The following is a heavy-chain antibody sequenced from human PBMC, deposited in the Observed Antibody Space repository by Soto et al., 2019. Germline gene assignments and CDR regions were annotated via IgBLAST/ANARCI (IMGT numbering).Heavy chain of an antibody. J-gene: IGHJ4*01. CDR3: AKPGNYYDSSGYHVDYFDY. V-gene: IGHV3-48*01. CDR2: ISSSSSTI. Sequence: GGSLRLSCAASGFTFSSYSMNWVRQAPGKGLEWVSYISSSSSTIYYADSVKGRFTISRDNAKNTLYLQMNSLRAEDTAVYYCAKPGNYYDSSGYHVDYFDYWG. CDR1: GFTFSSYS. D-gene: IGHD3-22*01.